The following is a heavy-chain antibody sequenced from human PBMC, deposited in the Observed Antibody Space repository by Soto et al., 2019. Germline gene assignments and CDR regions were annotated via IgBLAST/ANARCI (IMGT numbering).Heavy chain of an antibody. CDR2: VRPYNGDT. Sequence: XSVKASWKTSGYVFTSFGISWVRQSPGQGLEWMGWVRPYNGDTKYAQKFQGRVTMTSATSTTTGYMDLRALRSAAPAVYFCVARMFDDFCSSYYYFDYSG. CDR1: GYVFTSFG. J-gene: IGHJ4*01. V-gene: IGHV1-18*04. CDR3: VARMFDDFCSSYYYFDY. D-gene: IGHD3-10*01.